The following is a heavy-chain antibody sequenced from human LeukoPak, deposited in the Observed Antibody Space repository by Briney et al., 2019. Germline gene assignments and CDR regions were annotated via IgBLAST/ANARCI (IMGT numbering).Heavy chain of an antibody. CDR2: IYSGGST. V-gene: IGHV3-66*01. J-gene: IGHJ4*02. Sequence: GGSLRLSCAASGFTVSSNYMSWVRQAPGKGLEWVSVIYSGGSTYYADSVKGRFTISRDNSKNTLYLQMNSLRAEDTAVYYCARMILTYYYGSGSYGFDYWGQGTLVTVSS. CDR1: GFTVSSNY. CDR3: ARMILTYYYGSGSYGFDY. D-gene: IGHD3-10*01.